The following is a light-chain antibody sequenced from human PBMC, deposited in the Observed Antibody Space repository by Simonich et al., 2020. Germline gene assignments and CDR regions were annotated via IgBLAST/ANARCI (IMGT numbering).Light chain of an antibody. J-gene: IGLJ2*01. Sequence: QSVLTQPPSASGTPGQRVTISCSGSSSNIGSNTVNWYQQLPGTAPKLLIYRNNQAPSGVPDRFSGSKSGTSASLAISGLPSEDEADYYCAAWDDSLNGVVFGGGTKLTVL. CDR3: AAWDDSLNGVV. CDR2: RNN. CDR1: SSNIGSNT. V-gene: IGLV1-44*01.